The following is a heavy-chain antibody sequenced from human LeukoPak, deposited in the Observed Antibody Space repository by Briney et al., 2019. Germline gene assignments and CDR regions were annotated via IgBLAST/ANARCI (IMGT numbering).Heavy chain of an antibody. CDR3: ARDVYYGSGGYGMDV. CDR1: GGSISSYY. V-gene: IGHV4-59*13. Sequence: SETLSLTCTVSGGSISSYYWSWIRQSPGKGLEWIGYIHYSGSTNYNPSLKSRVTISVDTSKNQFSLKLRSVTAADTAVYYCARDVYYGSGGYGMDVWAKGPRPPSP. D-gene: IGHD3-10*01. CDR2: IHYSGST. J-gene: IGHJ6*02.